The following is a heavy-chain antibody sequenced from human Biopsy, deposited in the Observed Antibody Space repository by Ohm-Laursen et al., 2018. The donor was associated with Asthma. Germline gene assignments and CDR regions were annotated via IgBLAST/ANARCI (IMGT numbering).Heavy chain of an antibody. Sequence: EASAKVSCKTSGYTFNSAGITWVRQAPGQGLEWMGWISVYNGNTRVAQKLQDRVTMITDTSTSTAYMELRSLGSDDTAVYFCARAVDYSHYYGIDVWGQGTTVTVS. V-gene: IGHV1-18*01. D-gene: IGHD3-10*01. CDR3: ARAVDYSHYYGIDV. CDR1: GYTFNSAG. J-gene: IGHJ6*02. CDR2: ISVYNGNT.